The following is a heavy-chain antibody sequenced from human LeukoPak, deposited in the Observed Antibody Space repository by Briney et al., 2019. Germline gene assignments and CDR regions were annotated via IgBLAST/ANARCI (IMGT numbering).Heavy chain of an antibody. Sequence: SETLSLTCIVSAGSINNNNWSWIRQPPGKGLEWIGCIHYSGSSNYNPSLKGRVSISVDTSKSQFSLKLGSVTAADTAVYYCARRQCVGGPCYPFDYWGQGTLVTVSS. J-gene: IGHJ4*02. D-gene: IGHD2-15*01. CDR3: ARRQCVGGPCYPFDY. V-gene: IGHV4-59*08. CDR2: IHYSGSS. CDR1: AGSINNNN.